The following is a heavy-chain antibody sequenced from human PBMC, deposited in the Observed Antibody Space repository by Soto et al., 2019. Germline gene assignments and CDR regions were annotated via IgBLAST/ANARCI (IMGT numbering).Heavy chain of an antibody. D-gene: IGHD4-17*01. V-gene: IGHV1-2*04. J-gene: IGHJ4*02. CDR1: GDSVKDYK. CDR3: ATWVDYGDFEGFDF. Sequence: IGCKTSGDSVKDYKVHGARQAPGQGLEWMGWVDPNGGGSNSAQKFQGSVTMTWDTSITTAYLDLTRLTTNDTATYFCATWVDYGDFEGFDFWGQGTLVTVS. CDR2: VDPNGGGS.